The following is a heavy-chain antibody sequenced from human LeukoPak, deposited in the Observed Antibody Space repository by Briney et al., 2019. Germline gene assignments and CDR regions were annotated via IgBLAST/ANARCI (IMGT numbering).Heavy chain of an antibody. J-gene: IGHJ4*02. CDR3: AKGMGSSWYAFDS. Sequence: GGSLRLSCAASGFTFSSYAMSWVRQAPGKGLEWVSAISGSGGRTYYADSVKGRFTISRDNSKNTLYLQMNSLRAEDTAVYYCAKGMGSSWYAFDSWGQGTLVTVSS. D-gene: IGHD6-13*01. CDR2: ISGSGGRT. V-gene: IGHV3-23*01. CDR1: GFTFSSYA.